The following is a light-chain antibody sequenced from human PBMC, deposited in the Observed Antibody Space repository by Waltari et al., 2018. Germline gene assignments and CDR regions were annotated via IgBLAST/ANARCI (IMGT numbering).Light chain of an antibody. Sequence: DIQMTQSPSTLSAFVGDRVTITCRASQSISGWLAWYQQKPGKAPNLLIFKASTLESGVPSRFSGSGSGTEFTLTINSLQPDDFATYYCQQYYSYPYTFGQGTKLEIK. CDR1: QSISGW. CDR3: QQYYSYPYT. J-gene: IGKJ2*01. V-gene: IGKV1-5*03. CDR2: KAS.